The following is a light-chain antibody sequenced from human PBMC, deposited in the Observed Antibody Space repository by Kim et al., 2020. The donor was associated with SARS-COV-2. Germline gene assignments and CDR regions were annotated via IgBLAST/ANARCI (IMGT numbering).Light chain of an antibody. CDR2: GAS. Sequence: SPGERATLSCRASQSVSSNYLAWYQQKPGQAPRLLIYGASSRAAGIPDRFSCSGSGTDFTLTISRLEPEDFAVYYCQQYGTSPLTFGGGTKVDIK. V-gene: IGKV3-20*01. CDR1: QSVSSNY. CDR3: QQYGTSPLT. J-gene: IGKJ4*01.